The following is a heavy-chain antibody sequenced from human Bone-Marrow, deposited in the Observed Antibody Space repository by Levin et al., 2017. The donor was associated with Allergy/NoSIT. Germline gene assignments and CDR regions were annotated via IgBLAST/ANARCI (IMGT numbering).Heavy chain of an antibody. CDR3: ARAHRHYYDSSGYYYDRYPENAFDI. J-gene: IGHJ3*02. Sequence: PSETLSLTCTVSGGSISSGDYYWSWIRQPPGKGLEWIGYIYYSGSTYYNPSLKSRVTISVDTSKNQFSLKLSSVTAADTAVYYCARAHRHYYDSSGYYYDRYPENAFDIWGQGTMVTVSS. D-gene: IGHD3-22*01. V-gene: IGHV4-30-4*01. CDR2: IYYSGST. CDR1: GGSISSGDYY.